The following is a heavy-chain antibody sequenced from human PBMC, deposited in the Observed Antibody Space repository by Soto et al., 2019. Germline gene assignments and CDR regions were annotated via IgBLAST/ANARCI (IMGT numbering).Heavy chain of an antibody. CDR3: SRIFHRFLEWLFPDS. Sequence: KTSETLSLTCTVSGGSISSGRYYWNWIRQHPGKGLEWIGYIYHSGNTYYNPSLKSRSSISLDTSKNQFSLKLDSVTVADTAVYYCSRIFHRFLEWLFPDSRGQVTLVTVSS. V-gene: IGHV4-31*03. J-gene: IGHJ4*02. CDR2: IYHSGNT. CDR1: GGSISSGRYY. D-gene: IGHD3-3*01.